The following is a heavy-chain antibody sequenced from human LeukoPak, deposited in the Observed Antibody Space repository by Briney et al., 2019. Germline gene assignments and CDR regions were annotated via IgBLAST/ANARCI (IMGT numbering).Heavy chain of an antibody. J-gene: IGHJ6*02. CDR3: ARDTIAAAGYCYYYGMDV. Sequence: ASVKVSCKASGGTFSSYAISWVRQAPGQGLEWMGRIIPILGIANYAQKFQGRVTITADKSTSTAYMELSSLRSEDTAVYYCARDTIAAAGYCYYYGMDVWGQGTTVTVSS. CDR2: IIPILGIA. CDR1: GGTFSSYA. V-gene: IGHV1-69*04. D-gene: IGHD6-13*01.